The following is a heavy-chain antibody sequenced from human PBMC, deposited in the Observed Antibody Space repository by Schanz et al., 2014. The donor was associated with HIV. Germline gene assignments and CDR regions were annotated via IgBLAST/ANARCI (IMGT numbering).Heavy chain of an antibody. CDR1: GYTFSKND. Sequence: QLQLVQSGAEVKQPGASVRVSCKASGYTFSKNDIHWVRQASGLGLEWMGWMNPSTGNSGYAQMFQVRVTMTRDTSISTAYLEVDSLKSEDTAVYYCARGPKWEGLMDVWGQGTTVIVSS. CDR3: ARGPKWEGLMDV. D-gene: IGHD1-26*01. J-gene: IGHJ6*02. V-gene: IGHV1-8*01. CDR2: MNPSTGNS.